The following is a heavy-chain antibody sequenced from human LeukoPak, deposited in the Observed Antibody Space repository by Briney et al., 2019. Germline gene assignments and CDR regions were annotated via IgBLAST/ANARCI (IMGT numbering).Heavy chain of an antibody. J-gene: IGHJ4*02. V-gene: IGHV3-74*01. CDR3: ANDISVSGNYFDY. D-gene: IGHD6-19*01. Sequence: GGSLRLSCAASGFTFINYWMHWVRQAPGKGLVWVSRINSDMSSTNYADSVKGRFTISRDNAKNTLYLQMNSLRAEDTAVYYGANDISVSGNYFDYWGQGTLVTVSS. CDR1: GFTFINYW. CDR2: INSDMSST.